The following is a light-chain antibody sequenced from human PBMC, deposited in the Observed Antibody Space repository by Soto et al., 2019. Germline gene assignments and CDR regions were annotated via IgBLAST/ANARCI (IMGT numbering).Light chain of an antibody. Sequence: EIVLTQSPATLSLSPGERATLSCRASQSVSSYLAWYQQKPGQAPRLLIYDASNRATGIPARFSGSGSGTDFTLTISSLEPEDFAVFYCHQSIKWPLTFGGGTKVDIK. CDR1: QSVSSY. J-gene: IGKJ4*01. CDR2: DAS. CDR3: HQSIKWPLT. V-gene: IGKV3-11*01.